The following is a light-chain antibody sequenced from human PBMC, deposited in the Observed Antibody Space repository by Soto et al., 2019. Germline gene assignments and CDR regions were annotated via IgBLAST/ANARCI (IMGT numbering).Light chain of an antibody. V-gene: IGKV3-15*01. CDR2: GTS. Sequence: EIVMTHSPATLSVSPGETASLSFRASQSVSTNVAWYQQKPGQSPRLLLYGTSTRAAGIPGRFSGSGSGTEFTLTISGLHSEDSAVYYCQQYNHWWTFGQGTKVDIK. CDR1: QSVSTN. CDR3: QQYNHWWT. J-gene: IGKJ1*01.